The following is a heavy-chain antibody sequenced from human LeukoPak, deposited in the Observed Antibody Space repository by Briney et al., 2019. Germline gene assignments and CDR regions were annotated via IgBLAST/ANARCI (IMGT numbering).Heavy chain of an antibody. V-gene: IGHV1-18*01. D-gene: IGHD3-22*01. Sequence: ASVKVSCKASGYTFTSYGISWVRQAPGQGLEWMGWISAYNGNTNYAQKLQGRVTMTTDTSTSTAYMELRSLRSDDTAVYYCARDADYYDSSGPRFDYWGQGTLVTVSS. CDR3: ARDADYYDSSGPRFDY. CDR1: GYTFTSYG. CDR2: ISAYNGNT. J-gene: IGHJ4*02.